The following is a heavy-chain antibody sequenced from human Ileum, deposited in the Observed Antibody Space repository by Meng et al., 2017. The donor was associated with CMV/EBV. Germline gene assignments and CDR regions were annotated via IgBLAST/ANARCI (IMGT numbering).Heavy chain of an antibody. D-gene: IGHD1-7*01. V-gene: IGHV1-2*02. CDR2: INPNNGDT. J-gene: IGHJ4*02. Sequence: HVQLLQSGAEVKVPGASVKVSCKASGYTFTSYYIHWVRQAPGQGLEWMGWINPNNGDTNYAQKFQGGVTMTRDTSINTAYMEVTSADTAVYYCARGANYASYRVDYWGQGTLVTVSS. CDR1: GYTFTSYY. CDR3: ARGANYASYRVDY.